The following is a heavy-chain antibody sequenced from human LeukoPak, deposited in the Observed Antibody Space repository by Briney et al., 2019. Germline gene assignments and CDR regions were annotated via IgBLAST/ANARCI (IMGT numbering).Heavy chain of an antibody. D-gene: IGHD4-17*01. CDR3: ARDEDYGDYVYFDY. J-gene: IGHJ4*02. CDR1: GHTFTSYG. Sequence: ASVKVSCKASGHTFTSYGISWVRQAPGQGLEWMGWISAYNGNTNYAQKLQGRVTMTTDTSTSTAYMELRSLRSDDTAVYYCARDEDYGDYVYFDYWGQGTLVTVSS. CDR2: ISAYNGNT. V-gene: IGHV1-18*01.